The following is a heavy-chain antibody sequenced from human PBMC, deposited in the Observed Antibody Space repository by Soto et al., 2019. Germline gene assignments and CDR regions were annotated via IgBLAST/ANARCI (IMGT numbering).Heavy chain of an antibody. CDR3: ARALLTVTTWYYYYYYGMDV. Sequence: SETLSLTCAVYGGSFSGYYWSWIRQPPGKGLEWIGEINHSGSTNYNPSLKSRVTITVDTSKNQFSLKLSSMTAADTAVYDCARALLTVTTWYYYYYYGMDVWGQGTTVTVSS. CDR1: GGSFSGYY. V-gene: IGHV4-34*01. CDR2: INHSGST. D-gene: IGHD4-17*01. J-gene: IGHJ6*02.